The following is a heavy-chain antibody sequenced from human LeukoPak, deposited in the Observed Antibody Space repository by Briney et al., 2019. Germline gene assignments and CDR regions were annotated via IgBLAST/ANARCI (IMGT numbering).Heavy chain of an antibody. CDR2: ISCYSGNT. Sequence: GASVKVSCKASGYSFTTYGISWVRQAPGQGLEWMGWISCYSGNTNYAQNLQGRVTMITDTSTSTVYMEVRSLRSDDTAVYYCARGWYGSDIYFGFDYWGQGTLVTVSS. CDR3: ARGWYGSDIYFGFDY. V-gene: IGHV1-18*01. CDR1: GYSFTTYG. J-gene: IGHJ4*02. D-gene: IGHD3-10*01.